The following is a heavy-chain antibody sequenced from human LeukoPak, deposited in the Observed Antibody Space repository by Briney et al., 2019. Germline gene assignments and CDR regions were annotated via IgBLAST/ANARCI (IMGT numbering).Heavy chain of an antibody. CDR1: GSTVTSYD. CDR2: MNPNSGNT. V-gene: IGHV1-8*03. D-gene: IGHD3-3*01. Sequence: ASVKVSCKASGSTVTSYDTNWVRQATGQGLEWMGWMNPNSGNTGYAQKFQGRVTITRNTSISTVYMELSSLRSEDTAVYYCARGRSNDFWSGLVLFAFDIWGQGTMVTVSS. CDR3: ARGRSNDFWSGLVLFAFDI. J-gene: IGHJ3*02.